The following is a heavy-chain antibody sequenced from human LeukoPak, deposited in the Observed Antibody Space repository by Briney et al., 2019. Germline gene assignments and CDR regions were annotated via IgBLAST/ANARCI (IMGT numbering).Heavy chain of an antibody. CDR3: ARAGISSGWYAKFDY. Sequence: SQTLSLTCTVSGGSISSGDYYWSWIRQPPGKGLEWIGYIYYSGGTYYNPSLKSRVTISVDTSKNQFSLKLSSVTAADTAVYYCARAGISSGWYAKFDYWGQGTLVTVSS. J-gene: IGHJ4*02. CDR2: IYYSGGT. D-gene: IGHD6-19*01. CDR1: GGSISSGDYY. V-gene: IGHV4-30-4*01.